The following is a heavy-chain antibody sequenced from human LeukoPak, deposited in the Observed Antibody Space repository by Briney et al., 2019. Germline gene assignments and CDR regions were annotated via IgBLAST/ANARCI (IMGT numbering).Heavy chain of an antibody. V-gene: IGHV1-69*01. CDR1: GGTFSSYA. J-gene: IGHJ4*02. CDR3: ARVGVEDYFDWLLNY. CDR2: IIPIFGTA. D-gene: IGHD3-9*01. Sequence: ASVKVSCKASGGTFSSYAISWVRQAPGQGLEWMGGIIPIFGTANYAQKFQGRVTITADESTSTAYMELSSLRSEDTAMYYCARVGVEDYFDWLLNYWGQGTLVTVSS.